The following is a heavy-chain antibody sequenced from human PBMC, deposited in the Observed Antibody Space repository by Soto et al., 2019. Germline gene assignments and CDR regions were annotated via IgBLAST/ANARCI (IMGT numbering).Heavy chain of an antibody. CDR3: VKEYSYGYLYFDY. CDR1: GFTFSSYA. V-gene: IGHV3-64D*08. Sequence: HPGGSLRLSCSASGFTFSSYAMHWVRQAPGKGLEYVSAISSNGGSTYYADSVKGRFTISRDNSKNTLYLQMSSLRAEDTAVYYCVKEYSYGYLYFDYWGQGTLVTVSS. J-gene: IGHJ4*02. D-gene: IGHD5-18*01. CDR2: ISSNGGST.